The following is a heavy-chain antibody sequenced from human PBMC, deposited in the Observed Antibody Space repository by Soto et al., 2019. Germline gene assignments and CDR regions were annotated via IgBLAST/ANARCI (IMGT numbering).Heavy chain of an antibody. D-gene: IGHD2-2*01. CDR3: ARGTRGHYNWFDP. Sequence: EVQLVESGGGLVQPGGSLRLSCAASGFTFSSYWMHWVRQAPGKGLVWVSRINSDGSSTTYADSVKGRFTISRDNAKNTLYLQMNSLRAEDTAVYYCARGTRGHYNWFDPWGQGTLVTVSS. J-gene: IGHJ5*02. V-gene: IGHV3-74*01. CDR2: INSDGSST. CDR1: GFTFSSYW.